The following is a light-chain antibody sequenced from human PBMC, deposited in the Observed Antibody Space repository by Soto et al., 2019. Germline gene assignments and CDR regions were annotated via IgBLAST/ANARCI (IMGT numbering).Light chain of an antibody. V-gene: IGKV1-6*01. CDR1: QGIRTD. CDR3: LQDFNYPWT. Sequence: QMTQSPSSLSASVGDRVTITCRASQGIRTDLGWYQQKPGKAPKLLIYSASSLQSGVPSRFTGTASGTDFTLTISSLQPEDFATYYCLQDFNYPWTFGQGTKVEVK. CDR2: SAS. J-gene: IGKJ1*01.